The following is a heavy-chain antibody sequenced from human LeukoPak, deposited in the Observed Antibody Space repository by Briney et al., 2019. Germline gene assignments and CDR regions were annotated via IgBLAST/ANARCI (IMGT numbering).Heavy chain of an antibody. Sequence: SETLSLTCTVSGGSISSYYWSWIRQPPGKGLEWIGYIYYSGNTNYDPSLKSRVTISVDTSKSQFSLKLSSVTAADTAVYYCARVNIYAGFDPWGQGTLVTVSS. CDR1: GGSISSYY. D-gene: IGHD5/OR15-5a*01. CDR3: ARVNIYAGFDP. J-gene: IGHJ5*02. V-gene: IGHV4-59*08. CDR2: IYYSGNT.